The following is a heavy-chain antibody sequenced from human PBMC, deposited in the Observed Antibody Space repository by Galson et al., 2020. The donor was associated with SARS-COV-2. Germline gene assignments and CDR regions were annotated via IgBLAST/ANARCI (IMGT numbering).Heavy chain of an antibody. J-gene: IGHJ2*01. Sequence: GKSLQIPCAASGFTFSSYGMHWVRPAPGKGLEWVAVISYDGSNKYYADSVRGRFTISRDNSKNTLYLQMNSLRAEDTAVYYCAKDRYGDYGWYFDLWGRGTLVTVSS. D-gene: IGHD4-17*01. CDR3: AKDRYGDYGWYFDL. V-gene: IGHV3-30*18. CDR1: GFTFSSYG. CDR2: ISYDGSNK.